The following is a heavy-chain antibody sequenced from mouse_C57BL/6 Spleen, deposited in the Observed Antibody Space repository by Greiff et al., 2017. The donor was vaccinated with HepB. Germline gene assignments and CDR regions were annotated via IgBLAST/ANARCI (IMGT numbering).Heavy chain of an antibody. D-gene: IGHD1-1*01. V-gene: IGHV1-82*01. CDR2: IYPGDGDT. CDR3: ARGGYYYGSSYEAMDY. J-gene: IGHJ4*01. Sequence: QVQLQQSGPELVKPGASVKISCKASGYAFSSSWMNWVKQRPGKGLEWIGRIYPGDGDTNYNGKFKGKATLTADKSSSTAYMQLSSLTSEDSAVYFCARGGYYYGSSYEAMDYWGQGTSVTVSS. CDR1: GYAFSSSW.